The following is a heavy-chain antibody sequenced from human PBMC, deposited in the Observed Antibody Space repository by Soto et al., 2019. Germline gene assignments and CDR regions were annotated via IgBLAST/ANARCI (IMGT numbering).Heavy chain of an antibody. D-gene: IGHD6-13*01. Sequence: SETLSLTCTVSGGSISSYYWSWIRQPPGKGLEWIGYIYYSGSTNYNPSLKSRVLISVDTSKNQLSLKLSSVTAADTAVYYCARASTLGSSWYIDYFDYWGQGTLVTVSS. CDR2: IYYSGST. CDR3: ARASTLGSSWYIDYFDY. J-gene: IGHJ4*02. CDR1: GGSISSYY. V-gene: IGHV4-59*01.